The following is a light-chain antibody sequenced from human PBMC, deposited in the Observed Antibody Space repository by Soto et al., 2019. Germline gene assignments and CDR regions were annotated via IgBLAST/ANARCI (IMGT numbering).Light chain of an antibody. CDR1: QTISSS. CDR2: SAS. CDR3: QQRAGWPPT. J-gene: IGKJ4*01. Sequence: DIQMTQSPSSLSASVGDRVTITCRATQTISSSLNWYHQKPGKAPKLLIYSASTLGVGVPSRFSGSGSGTDFTLTISSLQPKDFAVYFCQQRAGWPPTFGGGTKVDIK. V-gene: IGKV1-39*01.